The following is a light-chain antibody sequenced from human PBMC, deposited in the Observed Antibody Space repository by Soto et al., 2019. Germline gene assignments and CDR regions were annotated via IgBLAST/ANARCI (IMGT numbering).Light chain of an antibody. V-gene: IGLV2-8*01. CDR2: EVT. CDR3: SSYAGSNNPYV. Sequence: QSVLTLPPSASGSPGQSVTISCTGTSGDIGGYDYVSWYQQHPGKAPKLMIYEVTKRPLGVPDRSSGSKSGNTASLTVSGLQDEDEADYYCSSYAGSNNPYVFGTGTKVTVL. CDR1: SGDIGGYDY. J-gene: IGLJ1*01.